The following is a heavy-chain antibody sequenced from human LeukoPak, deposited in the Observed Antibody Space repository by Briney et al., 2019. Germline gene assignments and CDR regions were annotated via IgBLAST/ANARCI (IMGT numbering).Heavy chain of an antibody. CDR2: IIPILGIA. Sequence: GSSVKVSCKASGGTFSSYAISWVRQAPGRGLEWMGRIIPILGIANYAQKFQGRVTITADKSTSTAYMELSSLRSEDTAVYYCARSLGETNWFDPWGQGTLVTVSS. D-gene: IGHD3-10*01. CDR1: GGTFSSYA. CDR3: ARSLGETNWFDP. J-gene: IGHJ5*02. V-gene: IGHV1-69*04.